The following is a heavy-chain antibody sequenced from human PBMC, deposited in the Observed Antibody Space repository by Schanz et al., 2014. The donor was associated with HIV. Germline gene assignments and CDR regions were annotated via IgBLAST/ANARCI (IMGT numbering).Heavy chain of an antibody. D-gene: IGHD2-2*01. Sequence: QVQLVQSGPEVKKPGASVKVSCKASGYTFTGYSMNWVRQAPGQGLEWMGFVNPDSGGTNYAQKFRGRVTMTRDTSISTAYMELSRLTSDDTAVYYCARDLSLASTTPTLAFDIWGQGTMVTVSS. CDR3: ARDLSLASTTPTLAFDI. V-gene: IGHV1-2*02. CDR1: GYTFTGYS. J-gene: IGHJ3*02. CDR2: VNPDSGGT.